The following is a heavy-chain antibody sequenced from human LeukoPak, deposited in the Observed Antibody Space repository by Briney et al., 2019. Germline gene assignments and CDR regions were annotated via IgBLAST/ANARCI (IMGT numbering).Heavy chain of an antibody. J-gene: IGHJ6*02. CDR1: GFTVSSNY. Sequence: GGSLRLSCAASGFTVSSNYMSWVRQAPGKGLEWVSVIYSGGSTYYADSVKGRFTISRDNSKNTLYLQMNSLRAEDTAVFYCAQTVRTPNYYYGMDVWGQGTTVTVSS. V-gene: IGHV3-53*01. D-gene: IGHD1-14*01. CDR2: IYSGGST. CDR3: AQTVRTPNYYYGMDV.